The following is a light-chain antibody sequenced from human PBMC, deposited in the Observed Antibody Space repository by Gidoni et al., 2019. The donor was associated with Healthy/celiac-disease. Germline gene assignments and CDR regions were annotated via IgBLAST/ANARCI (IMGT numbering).Light chain of an antibody. CDR2: QDS. V-gene: IGLV3-1*01. J-gene: IGLJ1*01. CDR3: QAWDSSTAV. Sequence: SYELTQPPSVSLSPGQPASITCSGDKLGDKYACWYQQKQGPSPVLVIYQDSKRPSGIPERFSGSNSGNTATLTISGTPAMDEADYYCQAWDSSTAVFGTGTKVTVL. CDR1: KLGDKY.